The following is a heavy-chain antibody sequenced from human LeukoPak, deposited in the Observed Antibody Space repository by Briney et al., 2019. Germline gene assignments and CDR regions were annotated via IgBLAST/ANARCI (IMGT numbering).Heavy chain of an antibody. V-gene: IGHV1-2*02. CDR1: GYTFTGYY. J-gene: IGHJ5*02. Sequence: ASVKVSCKASGYTFTGYYMHWVRQAPGQGLEWMGWINPNSGGTNYAQKFQGRVTMTRDTSISTAYMELSRLRSDDTAVYYCARALVDTAMVKSDLGRPYWFDPWGQGTLVTVSS. CDR2: INPNSGGT. D-gene: IGHD5-18*01. CDR3: ARALVDTAMVKSDLGRPYWFDP.